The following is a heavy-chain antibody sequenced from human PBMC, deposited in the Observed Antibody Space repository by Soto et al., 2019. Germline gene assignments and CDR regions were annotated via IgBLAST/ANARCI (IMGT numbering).Heavy chain of an antibody. D-gene: IGHD3-3*01. V-gene: IGHV3-43*01. J-gene: IGHJ6*02. CDR1: GFTFDDYT. CDR2: ISWDGGST. Sequence: GGSLSLSCAASGFTFDDYTMHWVRQAPGKGLEWVSLISWDGGSTYYADSVKGRFTISRDNSKNSLYLQMNSLRTEDTALYYCAKEATGDADYDFWSGYGGYYGMDVWGQGTTVTVSS. CDR3: AKEATGDADYDFWSGYGGYYGMDV.